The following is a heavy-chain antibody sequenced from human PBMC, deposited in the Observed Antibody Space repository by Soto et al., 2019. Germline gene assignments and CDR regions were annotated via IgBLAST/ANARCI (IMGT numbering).Heavy chain of an antibody. CDR1: GYTFTSYD. CDR3: PRTLYGATVDY. CDR2: MNPNSGNT. Sequence: QVQLVQSGAEVKKPGASVKVSCKASGYTFTSYDINWVRQATGQGLGWMGWMNPNSGNTGYAQKFQGRVTMTRTTSISTAYMELSRLRSADTAVYYCPRTLYGATVDYCGQGTLVTVSS. V-gene: IGHV1-8*01. J-gene: IGHJ4*02. D-gene: IGHD4-17*01.